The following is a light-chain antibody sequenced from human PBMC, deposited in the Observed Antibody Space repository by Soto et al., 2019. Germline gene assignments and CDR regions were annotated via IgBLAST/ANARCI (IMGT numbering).Light chain of an antibody. CDR1: SRDVGGYNY. CDR3: SSFAGNNNLV. Sequence: QSALTQPPSASGSPGQSVTISCTGTSRDVGGYNYVSWYQQHPGKAPKLMISEVSKRPSGVPDRFSGSRSGNTASLTVSGLQAEDEADSYCSSFAGNNNLVFGGGTKLTVL. J-gene: IGLJ2*01. CDR2: EVS. V-gene: IGLV2-8*01.